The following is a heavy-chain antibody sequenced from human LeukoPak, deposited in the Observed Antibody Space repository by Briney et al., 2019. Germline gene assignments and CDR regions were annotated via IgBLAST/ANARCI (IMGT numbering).Heavy chain of an antibody. D-gene: IGHD1-26*01. Sequence: GGSLRLSCAASGFTFSSYSMNWVRQAPGKGLEWVSSISSSSSYIYYADSVKGRFTTSRDNAKNSLYLQMNSLRAEDTAVYYCARDLGDSGSFDYWGQGTLVTVSS. CDR2: ISSSSSYI. CDR3: ARDLGDSGSFDY. J-gene: IGHJ4*02. V-gene: IGHV3-21*01. CDR1: GFTFSSYS.